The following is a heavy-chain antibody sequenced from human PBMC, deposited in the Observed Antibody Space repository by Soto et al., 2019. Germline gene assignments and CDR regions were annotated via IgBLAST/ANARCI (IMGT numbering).Heavy chain of an antibody. J-gene: IGHJ2*01. CDR3: ARASTVTTYWYSDL. D-gene: IGHD4-17*01. CDR1: GFIFSDHY. CDR2: TRNKARSYTT. Sequence: EVQLVESGGGLVQPGGSLRLSCAASGFIFSDHYMDWVRQAPGKGLEWVGRTRNKARSYTTEYAASVEGRFTISRDASKNSLYLQMNSLKTEDSALYFCARASTVTTYWYSDLWGRGTLFTVSS. V-gene: IGHV3-72*01.